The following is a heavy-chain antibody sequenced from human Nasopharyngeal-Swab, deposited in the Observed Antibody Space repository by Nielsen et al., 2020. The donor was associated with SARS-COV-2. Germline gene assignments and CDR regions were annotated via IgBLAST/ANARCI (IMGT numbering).Heavy chain of an antibody. CDR1: GFTFSSYA. D-gene: IGHD3-22*01. J-gene: IGHJ3*02. CDR3: ARNYYDSSDAFDI. Sequence: GGSLRLSCAASGFTFSSYAMHWVRQAPGKGLEWVAVISYDGSNKYYADSVKGRFTISRDNSKNTLYLQMNSLRAEDTAVYYCARNYYDSSDAFDIWGRGTMVTVSS. CDR2: ISYDGSNK. V-gene: IGHV3-30-3*01.